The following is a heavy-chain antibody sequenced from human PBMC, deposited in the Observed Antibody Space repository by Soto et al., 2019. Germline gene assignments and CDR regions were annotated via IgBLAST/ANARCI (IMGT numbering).Heavy chain of an antibody. J-gene: IGHJ5*02. CDR1: GYTFTSYG. V-gene: IGHV1-18*04. D-gene: IGHD2-8*01. Sequence: GASVKVSCKASGYTFTSYGISWVRQAPGQGLEWMGWISAYNGNTNYAQKLQGRVTMTTDTSTSTAYMELRSLRSDDTAVYYCARVGGYCNNGVCYTLVGWFDPWGQGTLVTVSS. CDR2: ISAYNGNT. CDR3: ARVGGYCNNGVCYTLVGWFDP.